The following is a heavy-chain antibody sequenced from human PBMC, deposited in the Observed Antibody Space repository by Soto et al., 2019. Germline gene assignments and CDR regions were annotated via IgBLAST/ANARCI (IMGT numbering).Heavy chain of an antibody. CDR1: GLTFSNHE. D-gene: IGHD3-3*01. CDR3: ASVTLRFSYGIDV. Sequence: LRLSCTGSGLTFSNHEMHWVRQAPGKGLEWLSYISKSGSVIYYADSVKGRFTISRDNANNFLYLQMNSLRAEDTAVYFCASVTLRFSYGIDVWGQGTTVT. V-gene: IGHV3-48*03. J-gene: IGHJ6*02. CDR2: ISKSGSVI.